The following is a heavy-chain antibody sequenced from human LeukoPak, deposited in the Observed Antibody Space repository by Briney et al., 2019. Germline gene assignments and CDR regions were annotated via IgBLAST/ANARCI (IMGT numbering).Heavy chain of an antibody. CDR2: ISSSSTI. Sequence: GGSLRLSCAASGFTFSSYSMNWVRQAPGKGPEWVSYISSSSTIYYADSVKGRFTISRDNAKNSLYLRMNSLRAEDTAVYYCARERFPGFYWGQGTLVTVSS. D-gene: IGHD1-14*01. CDR3: ARERFPGFY. CDR1: GFTFSSYS. J-gene: IGHJ4*02. V-gene: IGHV3-48*01.